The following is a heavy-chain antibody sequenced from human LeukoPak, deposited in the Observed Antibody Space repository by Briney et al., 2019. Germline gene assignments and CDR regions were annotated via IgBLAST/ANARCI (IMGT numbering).Heavy chain of an antibody. V-gene: IGHV3-9*01. D-gene: IGHD3-10*01. Sequence: GGSLRLSCAASGFTFDDYAMHWVRQAPGKGLEWVSGISWNSGHKGYADSVKGRFTISRDNAKNSLYLRMDSLRAEDTALYYCAKDRRPTVSGGYFDLWGRGTLVIVSS. CDR2: ISWNSGHK. CDR1: GFTFDDYA. J-gene: IGHJ2*01. CDR3: AKDRRPTVSGGYFDL.